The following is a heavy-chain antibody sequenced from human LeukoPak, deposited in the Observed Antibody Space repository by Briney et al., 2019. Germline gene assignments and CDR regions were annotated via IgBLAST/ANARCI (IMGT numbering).Heavy chain of an antibody. CDR1: GGSISSSSYY. Sequence: SETLFLTCTVSGGSISSSSYYWGWIRRPPGKGLEWIETINYSGDTYYNPSLKSRVTISVDSSKNQFSLKLSSVTAADTAVYYCVRLQAVTGNFDYWGQGALVTVSS. CDR3: VRLQAVTGNFDY. V-gene: IGHV4-39*07. J-gene: IGHJ4*02. D-gene: IGHD1-20*01. CDR2: INYSGDT.